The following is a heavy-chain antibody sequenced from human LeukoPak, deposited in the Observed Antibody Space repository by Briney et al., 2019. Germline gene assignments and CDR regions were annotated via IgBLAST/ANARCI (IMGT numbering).Heavy chain of an antibody. J-gene: IGHJ4*02. CDR2: IYYSGST. D-gene: IGHD6-13*01. CDR3: ARVTGYRIEDYFDY. CDR1: GLSFSNYA. V-gene: IGHV4-39*07. Sequence: GALRLSCAASGLSFSNYAMYWVRQAPGKVLEWIGSIYYSGSTYYNPSLKSRVTISVDTSKNQFSLKLRSVTAADTAVYYCARVTGYRIEDYFDYWGQGTLVTVSS.